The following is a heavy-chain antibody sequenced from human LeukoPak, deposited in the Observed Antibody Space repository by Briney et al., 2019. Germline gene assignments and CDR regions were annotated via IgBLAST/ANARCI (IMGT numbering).Heavy chain of an antibody. CDR3: ARGGGGDCLDY. J-gene: IGHJ4*02. CDR1: GFTFSSYA. D-gene: IGHD2-21*02. Sequence: GGSLRLSCAASGFTFSSYAMHWVRQAPGKGLEWVAVISYDGSNKYYADSVKGRFTVSRDNSKNTLYLQMNSLGAEDTAVYYCARGGGGDCLDYWGQGTLVTVSS. CDR2: ISYDGSNK. V-gene: IGHV3-30-3*01.